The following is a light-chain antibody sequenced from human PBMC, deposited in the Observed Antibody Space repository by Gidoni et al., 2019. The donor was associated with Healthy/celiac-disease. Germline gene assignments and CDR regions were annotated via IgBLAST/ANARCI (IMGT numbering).Light chain of an antibody. Sequence: EIVMTQSPATLSVSPGERATLSCRASQRVSSNLAWYQQKPGQAPRLLIYGASTRATGIPARFSGSGSGTEFTLTISSLQSEDFAVYYCQQSRVFXXXTKVEIK. CDR2: GAS. CDR1: QRVSSN. V-gene: IGKV3-15*01. J-gene: IGKJ1*01. CDR3: QQSRV.